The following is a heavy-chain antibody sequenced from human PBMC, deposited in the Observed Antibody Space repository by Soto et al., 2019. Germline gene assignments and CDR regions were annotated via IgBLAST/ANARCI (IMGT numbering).Heavy chain of an antibody. CDR1: GYTFTSYD. CDR2: MNPNSGNT. Sequence: ASVKVSCKASGYTFTSYDINWVRQATGQGLEWMGWMNPNSGNTDYAQKFQGRVTMTRNTSISTAYMELSSLRSEDTAVYYCAAGSSGWWYYYYMDVWGKGTTVTVSS. D-gene: IGHD6-19*01. CDR3: AAGSSGWWYYYYMDV. V-gene: IGHV1-8*01. J-gene: IGHJ6*03.